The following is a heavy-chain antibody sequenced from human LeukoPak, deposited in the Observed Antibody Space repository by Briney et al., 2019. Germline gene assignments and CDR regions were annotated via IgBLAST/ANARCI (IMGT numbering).Heavy chain of an antibody. CDR2: ISAYNGNT. D-gene: IGHD6-19*01. J-gene: IGHJ3*02. CDR3: ARDPRIAVAENDADAFDI. V-gene: IGHV1-18*01. Sequence: ASVKVSCKASGYTFTSYGISWVRQAPGQGLEWMGWISAYNGNTNYAQKLQGRVTTTTDTSTSTAYMELRSLRSDDTAVYYCARDPRIAVAENDADAFDIWGQGTMVTVSS. CDR1: GYTFTSYG.